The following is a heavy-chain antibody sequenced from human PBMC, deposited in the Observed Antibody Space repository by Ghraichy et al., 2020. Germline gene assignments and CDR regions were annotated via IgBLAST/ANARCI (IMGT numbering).Heavy chain of an antibody. Sequence: GESLNISCAASGFTFSSHWMSWVRQAPGKGLEWVANIKQDGSEKYYVDSVKGRFTISRDNAKNSLYLQMNSLRAEDTAVYYCARQYSNYGDWGQGTLVTVSS. V-gene: IGHV3-7*01. CDR3: ARQYSNYGD. D-gene: IGHD4-11*01. CDR2: IKQDGSEK. CDR1: GFTFSSHW. J-gene: IGHJ4*02.